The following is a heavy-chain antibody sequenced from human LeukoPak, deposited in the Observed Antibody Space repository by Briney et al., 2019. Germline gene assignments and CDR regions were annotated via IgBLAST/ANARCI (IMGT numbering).Heavy chain of an antibody. CDR3: ARDGYYDAGGYLDS. V-gene: IGHV3-21*06. CDR2: ISVGGDNT. Sequence: GSLRLSCAASGFTFSSYTMSWVRQAPGKGLEWVSAISVGGDNTYYADSVKGRFTISRDNAKNSFYLQMNSLRAEDTAVYFCARDGYYDAGGYLDSWGQGSLVTVSS. CDR1: GFTFSSYT. D-gene: IGHD3-22*01. J-gene: IGHJ4*02.